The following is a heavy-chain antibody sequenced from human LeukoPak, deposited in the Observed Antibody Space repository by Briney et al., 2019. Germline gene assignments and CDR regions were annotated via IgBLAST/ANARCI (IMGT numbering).Heavy chain of an antibody. Sequence: GGSLRLSCAASGFTFSSYGMHWVRQAPGKGLEWVAVISYHGSNRYYADSVKGRFTISRDNSKNTLYLQMNSLSAEDTAVYYCATDQYSSGWSFDYWGQGTLVTVSS. CDR2: ISYHGSNR. V-gene: IGHV3-30*03. CDR1: GFTFSSYG. CDR3: ATDQYSSGWSFDY. J-gene: IGHJ4*02. D-gene: IGHD6-19*01.